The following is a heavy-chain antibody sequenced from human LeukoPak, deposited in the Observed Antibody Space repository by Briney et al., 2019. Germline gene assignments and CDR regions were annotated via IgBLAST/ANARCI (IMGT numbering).Heavy chain of an antibody. J-gene: IGHJ4*02. V-gene: IGHV4-59*08. CDR1: GGSISSYY. CDR2: MYYSGST. Sequence: PSETLSLTCTVSGGSISSYYCSWIQQPPGKGLEWIGYMYYSGSTNYNSSLKSRVTISVDMSKNQFSLKLSSVTAADTAVYYCVRSSTYHLFDDWGQGALVTVSS. CDR3: VRSSTYHLFDD. D-gene: IGHD2-15*01.